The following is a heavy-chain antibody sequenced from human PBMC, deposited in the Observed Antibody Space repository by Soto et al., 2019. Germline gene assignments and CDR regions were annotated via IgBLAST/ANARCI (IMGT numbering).Heavy chain of an antibody. CDR3: AKRDGYGDS. J-gene: IGHJ5*01. CDR2: ISGSGGST. Sequence: GGSLRLSCAASEFIFSSYGMHWVRQAPGKGLEWVSAISGSGGSTYYADSVKGRFSIARDNSKNTLYLQMNSLRAEDTAVYYCAKRDGYGDSWGQGTLVTVSS. CDR1: EFIFSSYG. V-gene: IGHV3-23*01. D-gene: IGHD5-12*01.